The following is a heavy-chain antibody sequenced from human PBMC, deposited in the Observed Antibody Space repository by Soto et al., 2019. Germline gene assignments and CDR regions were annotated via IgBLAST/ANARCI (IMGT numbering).Heavy chain of an antibody. D-gene: IGHD6-19*01. Sequence: PGGSLRLSCASSGFTVSSKYMNWVRQATGKGLEWVSVIHSGDSADYADSVKGRFIISRDNSKNTLYLQMNSLRVEDTAVYYCAREGDSSADLVYWGQGTLVTVSS. V-gene: IGHV3-66*01. J-gene: IGHJ4*02. CDR3: AREGDSSADLVY. CDR2: IHSGDSA. CDR1: GFTVSSKY.